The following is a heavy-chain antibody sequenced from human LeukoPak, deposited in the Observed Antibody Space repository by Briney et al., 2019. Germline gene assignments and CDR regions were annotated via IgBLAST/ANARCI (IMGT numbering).Heavy chain of an antibody. D-gene: IGHD2-2*01. V-gene: IGHV1-18*04. Sequence: GASVKVSYKASGYTFTSYGISWVRQAPGQGLEWMGWISAYNGNTNYAQKLQGRVTMTTDTSTSTAYMELRSLRSDDTAVYYCARVVGAIVVVPAARGGYYYYGMDVWGKGTTVTVSS. J-gene: IGHJ6*04. CDR3: ARVVGAIVVVPAARGGYYYYGMDV. CDR2: ISAYNGNT. CDR1: GYTFTSYG.